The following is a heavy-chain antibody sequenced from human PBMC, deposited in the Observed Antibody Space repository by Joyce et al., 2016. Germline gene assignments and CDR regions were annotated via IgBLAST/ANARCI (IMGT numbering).Heavy chain of an antibody. D-gene: IGHD3-22*01. CDR3: ATSLYYYDTSPYYYWGADY. V-gene: IGHV1-69*01. CDR1: GGTFSSYA. Sequence: QVHLVQSGPEVKKPGSSVKVSCKASGGTFSSYAISWVRQAPRQGLEWLGGINPNLRKPNYAQNFQGRVTITADDFATTTYMELRGLRSDDTAIYYCATSLYYYDTSPYYYWGADYWGQGTLVTVSS. CDR2: INPNLRKP. J-gene: IGHJ4*02.